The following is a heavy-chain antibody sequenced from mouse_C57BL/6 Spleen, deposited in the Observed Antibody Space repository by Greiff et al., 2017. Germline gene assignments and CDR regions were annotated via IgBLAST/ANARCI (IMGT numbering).Heavy chain of an antibody. D-gene: IGHD3-3*01. J-gene: IGHJ3*01. CDR1: GFNIKDDY. CDR2: IDPENGDT. V-gene: IGHV14-4*01. Sequence: DVQLQESGAELVRPGASVKLSCTASGFNIKDDYMHWVKQRPEQGLEWIGWIDPENGDTEYASKFQGKATITADTSSNTAYLHLSSLTSEDTAVYYCTTAGRDPLAYWGQGTLVTVSA. CDR3: TTAGRDPLAY.